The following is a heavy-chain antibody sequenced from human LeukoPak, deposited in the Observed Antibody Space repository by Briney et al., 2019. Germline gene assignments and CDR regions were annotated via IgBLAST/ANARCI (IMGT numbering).Heavy chain of an antibody. J-gene: IGHJ4*02. CDR3: ARLVVGTAMVPAFDY. Sequence: GESLKISCKGSGYSFTSYWISWVRQMPGKGLEWMGRIDPSDSYTNYSPSFQSHVTISADKSISTAYLQWSSLKASDTAMYYCARLVVGTAMVPAFDYWGQGTLVTVSS. D-gene: IGHD5-18*01. CDR1: GYSFTSYW. CDR2: IDPSDSYT. V-gene: IGHV5-10-1*01.